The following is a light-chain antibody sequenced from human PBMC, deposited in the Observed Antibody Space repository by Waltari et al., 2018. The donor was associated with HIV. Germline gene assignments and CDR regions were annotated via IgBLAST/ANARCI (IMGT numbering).Light chain of an antibody. V-gene: IGLV1-47*01. CDR2: MNY. CDR3: AAWDASLSAWV. CDR1: SSNIGSNY. Sequence: QSVLTQTPSASGTPGQRVTIPCSGSSSNIGSNYVYWYQQLPGTAPKPLFHMNYQRPSGFPDRSSGSKSGASASLAISGLRSEDEADYYCAAWDASLSAWVFGGGTRLTVL. J-gene: IGLJ3*02.